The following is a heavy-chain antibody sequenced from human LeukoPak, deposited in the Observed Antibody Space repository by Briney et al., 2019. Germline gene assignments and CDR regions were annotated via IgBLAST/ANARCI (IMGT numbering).Heavy chain of an antibody. Sequence: HAGGSPRLSCAASGFTFSNYALHWVRQAPGKGLEWMAVISYDGNHKFYADSVKGRFTISRDNSKNTLYLQMNSLRAEDTAVYYCARTLGGHYWGQGTLVTVSS. CDR3: ARTLGGHY. D-gene: IGHD3-16*01. CDR1: GFTFSNYA. CDR2: ISYDGNHK. V-gene: IGHV3-30-3*01. J-gene: IGHJ4*02.